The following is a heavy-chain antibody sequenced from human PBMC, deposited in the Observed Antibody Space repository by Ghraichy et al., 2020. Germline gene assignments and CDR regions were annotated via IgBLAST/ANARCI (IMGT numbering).Heavy chain of an antibody. J-gene: IGHJ6*03. CDR1: GYTFTGYY. CDR3: ARGAIPAAPYYYYYMDV. V-gene: IGHV1-2*02. Sequence: ASVKVSCKASGYTFTGYYMHWVRQAPGQGLEWMGWINPNSGGTNYAQKFQGRVTMTRDTSISTAYMELSRLRSDDTAVYYCARGAIPAAPYYYYYMDVWGTGNTVTVSS. D-gene: IGHD2-2*01. CDR2: INPNSGGT.